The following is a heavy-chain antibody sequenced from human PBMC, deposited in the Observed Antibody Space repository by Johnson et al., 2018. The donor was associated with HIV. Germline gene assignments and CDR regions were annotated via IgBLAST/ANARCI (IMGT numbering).Heavy chain of an antibody. D-gene: IGHD1-26*01. V-gene: IGHV3-15*01. CDR1: GFTFSNAW. CDR3: TTGGVGATRTVDAFES. J-gene: IGHJ3*02. Sequence: VQLVESGGGLVKPGESLRLSCAASGFTFSNAWMHWVRQAPGKGLEWVGRIKSKTDGGTTDYAAPVKGRFTISRDDSKNTLYLQMNSLKTEDTAVYYCTTGGVGATRTVDAFESWGQGTMVTVSS. CDR2: IKSKTDGGTT.